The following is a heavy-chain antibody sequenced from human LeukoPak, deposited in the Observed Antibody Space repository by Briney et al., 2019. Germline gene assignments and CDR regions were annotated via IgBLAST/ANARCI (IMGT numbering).Heavy chain of an antibody. V-gene: IGHV3-7*01. D-gene: IGHD3-22*01. CDR2: IKQDGSEK. CDR3: ARDFLEERYYYDSSGYYYFDY. CDR1: GFTFSSYW. J-gene: IGHJ4*02. Sequence: GGSLRLSCAASGFTFSSYWMSWVRQAPGKGREWVANIKQDGSEKYYVDSVKGRFTISRDNAKNSLYLQMNSLRAEDTAVYYCARDFLEERYYYDSSGYYYFDYWGQGTLVTVSS.